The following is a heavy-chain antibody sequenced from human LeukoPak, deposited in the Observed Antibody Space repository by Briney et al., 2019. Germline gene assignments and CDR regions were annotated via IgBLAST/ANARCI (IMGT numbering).Heavy chain of an antibody. D-gene: IGHD2-2*02. CDR3: AKASVAIPQYCNS. V-gene: IGHV3-23*01. CDR1: GFTLSSYA. J-gene: IGHJ5*02. CDR2: ISGTGSST. Sequence: GGSLRLSCVASGFTLSSYAMSWVRQAPGKGLEWVSTISGTGSSTYYADSAKGRFTISRDNSKDTLFLQLNSLTAADTAMYFCAKASVAIPQYCNSWGQGTLVTVSS.